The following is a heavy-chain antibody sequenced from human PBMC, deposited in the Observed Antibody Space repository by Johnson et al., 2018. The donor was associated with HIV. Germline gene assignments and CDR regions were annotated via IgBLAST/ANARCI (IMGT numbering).Heavy chain of an antibody. J-gene: IGHJ3*02. D-gene: IGHD3-22*01. CDR1: GFTFSSYW. CDR2: IDTDGSST. CDR3: ARAAYYYDTSGYYGAFDI. Sequence: EQLVESGGGLVQPGGSLRLSCAASGFTFSSYWMHWVRQAPGKGLVWVSRIDTDGSSTSYADSVKGRFTISRDNAKNTLYLQMNSQRAEDTAVYYCARAAYYYDTSGYYGAFDIWGQGTMVTVSS. V-gene: IGHV3-74*01.